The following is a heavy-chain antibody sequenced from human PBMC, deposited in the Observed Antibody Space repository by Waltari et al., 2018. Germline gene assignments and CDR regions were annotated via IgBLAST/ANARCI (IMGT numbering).Heavy chain of an antibody. CDR2: IYLGDSVT. CDR3: ARREYSSCWYYEDVFDI. J-gene: IGHJ3*02. D-gene: IGHD6-19*01. CDR1: GYSFTSYW. V-gene: IGHV5-51*01. Sequence: EVQLVQSGAEVKKPGESLKISCKGSGYSFTSYWIGWVRQMPGKGMEWIVIIYLGDSVTRSSPSFQGQVTISADKSIITAYLQWSSLTASDTAMYYCARREYSSCWYYEDVFDIWGQVTMVTVSS.